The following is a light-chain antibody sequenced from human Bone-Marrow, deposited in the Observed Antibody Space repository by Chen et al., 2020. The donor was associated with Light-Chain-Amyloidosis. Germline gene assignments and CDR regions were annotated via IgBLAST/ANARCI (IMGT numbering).Light chain of an antibody. Sequence: QSALTQPASVSGSPGQSITISCTGTSRDIGSYNYVSWYQQFPGKAPNLILYEVNQRPSGISHRFAGSKSDNTASLTSSGLQAEDAAVYYCRSYSVRTILYVSGTGTTGAVL. CDR3: RSYSVRTILYV. J-gene: IGLJ1*01. CDR2: EVN. CDR1: SRDIGSYNY. V-gene: IGLV2-14*01.